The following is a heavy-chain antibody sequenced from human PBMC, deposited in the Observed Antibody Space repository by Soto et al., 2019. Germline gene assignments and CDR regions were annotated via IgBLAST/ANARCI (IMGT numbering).Heavy chain of an antibody. CDR2: ITPNSGYT. CDR1: GYKFSSYA. D-gene: IGHD3-9*01. Sequence: QLQLMQSGGEARNPGASVKVSCEASGYKFSSYAISWLRQAHGQGLEWMGLITPNSGYTNYAQKFQGRLILTTDIPSSTAYMELTSLTYDDTAMYYCATSYDTGFDPWGQGTLVSVS. V-gene: IGHV1-18*01. J-gene: IGHJ5*02. CDR3: ATSYDTGFDP.